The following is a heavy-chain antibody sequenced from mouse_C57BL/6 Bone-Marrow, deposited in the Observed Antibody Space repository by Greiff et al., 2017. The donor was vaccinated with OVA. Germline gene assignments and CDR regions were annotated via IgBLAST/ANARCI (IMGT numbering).Heavy chain of an antibody. D-gene: IGHD2-3*01. CDR2: IDPSDSYT. J-gene: IGHJ1*03. CDR3: AREGYCWYFDV. CDR1: GYTFTSYW. Sequence: QVQLQQPGAELVMPGASVKLSCKASGYTFTSYWMHWVKQRPGQGLEWIGEIDPSDSYTNYNQKFKGKSTLNVDKSSSTAYMQLSSLSSEDSAVYYCAREGYCWYFDVWGTGTTVTVSS. V-gene: IGHV1-69*01.